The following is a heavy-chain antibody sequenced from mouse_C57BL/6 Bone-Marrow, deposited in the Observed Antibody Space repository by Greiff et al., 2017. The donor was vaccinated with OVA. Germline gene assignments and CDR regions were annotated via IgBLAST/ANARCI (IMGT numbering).Heavy chain of an antibody. CDR2: INPNNGGT. D-gene: IGHD2-4*01. J-gene: IGHJ4*01. V-gene: IGHV1-26*01. CDR1: GYTFTDYY. Sequence: EVQLQQSGPELVKPGASVKISCKASGYTFTDYYMNWVKQSPGQSLEWIGDINPNNGGTSYNQKFKGKATLTVDKSSSTAYMELRSLTSEGSAVYYCARSYYDYGEGAMDYWSQGTSVTVSS. CDR3: ARSYYDYGEGAMDY.